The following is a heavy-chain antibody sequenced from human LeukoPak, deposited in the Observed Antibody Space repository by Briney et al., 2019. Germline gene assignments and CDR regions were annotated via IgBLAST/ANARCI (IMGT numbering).Heavy chain of an antibody. Sequence: GGSLILSCAASGFTFSSYSMNWVGQAPGEGLEWVSSISSSSSYIYYADSVKGRFTISRDNAKNSLYLQMNSLRAEDTAVYYCARRYYDSSGYSNWFDPWGQGTLVTVSS. D-gene: IGHD3-22*01. CDR1: GFTFSSYS. V-gene: IGHV3-21*01. J-gene: IGHJ5*02. CDR3: ARRYYDSSGYSNWFDP. CDR2: ISSSSSYI.